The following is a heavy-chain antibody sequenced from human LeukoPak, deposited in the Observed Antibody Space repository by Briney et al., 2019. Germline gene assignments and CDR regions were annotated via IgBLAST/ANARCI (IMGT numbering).Heavy chain of an antibody. J-gene: IGHJ4*02. CDR2: IIPILGIA. CDR3: ARVSVSYGYFDY. V-gene: IGHV1-69*02. CDR1: GGTFSSYT. D-gene: IGHD5-18*01. Sequence: SVKVSCKASGGTFSSYTISWVRQAPGQGREWMGRIIPILGIANYAQKFQGRVTITADKSTSTAYMELSSLRSEDTAVYYCARVSVSYGYFDYWGQGTLVTVSS.